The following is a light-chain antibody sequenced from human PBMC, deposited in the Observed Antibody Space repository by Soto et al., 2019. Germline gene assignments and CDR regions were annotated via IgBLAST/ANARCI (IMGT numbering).Light chain of an antibody. CDR1: KLENKY. Sequence: SYELTQPPSVSVSPGQTASITCSGDKLENKYVSWYQQKPGQSPVLVIYQDTKRPSGIPERFSGSNSGNTATLTISGTQAMDEADYYCQAWDSSTGVFGTGTKVTVL. CDR3: QAWDSSTGV. J-gene: IGLJ1*01. CDR2: QDT. V-gene: IGLV3-1*01.